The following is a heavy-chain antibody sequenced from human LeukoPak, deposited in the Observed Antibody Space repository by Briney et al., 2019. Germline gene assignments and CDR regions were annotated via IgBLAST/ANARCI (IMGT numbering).Heavy chain of an antibody. D-gene: IGHD3-10*01. CDR3: AREPSLWFGEWYHYYGLDV. CDR1: GGSFSGYY. CDR2: INHSGST. Sequence: SETLSLTCAVYGGSFSGYYWSWIRQPPGKGLEWIGEINHSGSTNYNPSLKSRVTISVDTSKNQFSLKLSSVTAADTAVYYCAREPSLWFGEWYHYYGLDVWGQGTTVTVSS. V-gene: IGHV4-34*01. J-gene: IGHJ6*02.